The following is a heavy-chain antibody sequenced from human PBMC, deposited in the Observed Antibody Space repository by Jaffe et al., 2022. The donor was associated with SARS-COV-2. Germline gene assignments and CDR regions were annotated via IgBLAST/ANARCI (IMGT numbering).Heavy chain of an antibody. CDR1: GFTFSTYV. D-gene: IGHD3-3*01. J-gene: IGHJ2*01. V-gene: IGHV3-48*02. CDR3: ARDFGGLAPNWFFDL. Sequence: EGHLVESGGGLVHPGGSLRLSCAASGFTFSTYVMNWLRQAPGKDLEWISYISTDSTTISYADSVKGRFTISRDNAKNSLYLQTSSLRDDDTAVYYCARDFGGLAPNWFFDLWGRGTLVTVSS. CDR2: ISTDSTTI.